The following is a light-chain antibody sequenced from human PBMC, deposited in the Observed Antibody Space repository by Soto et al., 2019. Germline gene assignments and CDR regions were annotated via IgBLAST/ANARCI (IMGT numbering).Light chain of an antibody. CDR2: AVS. CDR1: NSDVGAYTF. J-gene: IGLJ1*01. CDR3: QSYDSSLSGSV. V-gene: IGLV2-11*01. Sequence: QSVLTQPRTVSGSPGQSVTISCTGTNSDVGAYTFVSWYQQLPGKAPKLIISAVSYRPSGVPDRFSGSKPGNTASLTISGLQAEDEADYYCQSYDSSLSGSVFGTGTRSPS.